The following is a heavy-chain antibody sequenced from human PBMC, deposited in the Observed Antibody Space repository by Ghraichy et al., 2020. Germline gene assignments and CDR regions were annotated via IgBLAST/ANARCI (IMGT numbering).Heavy chain of an antibody. CDR1: GFTFSSYA. CDR2: ISGRGGNT. CDR3: AKGSGGSCYSAIDY. J-gene: IGHJ4*02. D-gene: IGHD2-15*01. Sequence: GGSLRLSCAASGFTFSSYAMSWVRQAPGKGREWVSAISGRGGNTYYADSVKGRFTISRDNSKSTLSLQMNSLRAEDTAVYYCAKGSGGSCYSAIDYWVQVSLFTVSS. V-gene: IGHV3-23*01.